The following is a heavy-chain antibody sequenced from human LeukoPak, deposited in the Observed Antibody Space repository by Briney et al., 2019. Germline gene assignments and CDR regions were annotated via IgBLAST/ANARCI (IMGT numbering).Heavy chain of an antibody. V-gene: IGHV3-30*03. Sequence: GGSLRLSCAASGFTFCSYGILWVRQAPGKGLEWVALISYDGSNEYYADSVKVRFTISRDNAKNSLYLQMNSLRAEDTAVYYCARAPYYGDSVFDYWGQGTLVTVSS. D-gene: IGHD4-17*01. CDR2: ISYDGSNE. CDR3: ARAPYYGDSVFDY. CDR1: GFTFCSYG. J-gene: IGHJ4*02.